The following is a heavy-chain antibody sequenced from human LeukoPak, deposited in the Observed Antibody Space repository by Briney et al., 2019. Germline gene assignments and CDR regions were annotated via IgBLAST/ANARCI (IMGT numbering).Heavy chain of an antibody. CDR3: TREGGEGDCTAFDM. D-gene: IGHD2-8*01. V-gene: IGHV3-72*01. Sequence: PGGSLRLSCATSGFIFSAYIMDWVRHTPGKGLEWIARIRKKTSKYTTEYAASVKGRFVVSRDDSKDSMALQMSGRGTEDTAVYYGTREGGEGDCTAFDMWGQGTMVTVSS. CDR1: GFIFSAYI. J-gene: IGHJ3*02. CDR2: IRKKTSKYTT.